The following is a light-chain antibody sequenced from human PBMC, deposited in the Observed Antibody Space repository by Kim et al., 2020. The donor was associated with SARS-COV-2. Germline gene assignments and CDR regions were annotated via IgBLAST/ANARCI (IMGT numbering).Light chain of an antibody. CDR1: HTISTW. J-gene: IGKJ2*01. CDR2: LAS. Sequence: SVVDRVTITCRASHTISTWLAWYHQKPGKAPKLLIYLASTLESGVPSRFIGSGSGTEFTLTIDSLQPDDFATYFCQHYSRFPYTFGQGTKLEI. V-gene: IGKV1-5*03. CDR3: QHYSRFPYT.